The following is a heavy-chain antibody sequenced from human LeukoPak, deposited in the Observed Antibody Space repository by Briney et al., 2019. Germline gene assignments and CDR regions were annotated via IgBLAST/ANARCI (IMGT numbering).Heavy chain of an antibody. V-gene: IGHV3-23*01. CDR1: GFTFSNYA. CDR3: AKDYPGIAASPNWFDP. J-gene: IGHJ5*02. CDR2: ISGSGGST. D-gene: IGHD6-25*01. Sequence: GGSLRLSCAASGFTFSNYAMRWVRQAPGKGLEWVSAISGSGGSTYYADSVKGRFTISRDNSKNTLYLQMNSLRAEDTAVYYCAKDYPGIAASPNWFDPWGQGTLVTVSS.